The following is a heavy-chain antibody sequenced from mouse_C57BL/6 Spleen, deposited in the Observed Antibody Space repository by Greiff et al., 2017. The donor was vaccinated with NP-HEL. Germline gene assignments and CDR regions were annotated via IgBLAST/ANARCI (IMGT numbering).Heavy chain of an antibody. CDR2: IRLKSDNYAT. J-gene: IGHJ3*01. CDR1: GFTFSNYW. Sequence: EVKLVESGGGLVQPGGSMKLSCVASGFTFSNYWMNWVRQSPEKGLEWVAQIRLKSDNYATHYAESVKGRFTISRDDSKSSVYLQMNNLRAEDTGIYYCTGGVYYDYSFAYWGQGTLVTVSA. CDR3: TGGVYYDYSFAY. D-gene: IGHD2-4*01. V-gene: IGHV6-3*01.